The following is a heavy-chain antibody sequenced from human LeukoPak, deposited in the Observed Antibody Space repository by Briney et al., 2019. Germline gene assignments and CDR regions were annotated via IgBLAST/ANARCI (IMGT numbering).Heavy chain of an antibody. CDR3: ARRLFGVWFGEPIRGGDDAFDI. D-gene: IGHD3-10*01. V-gene: IGHV4-39*01. CDR2: IYYSGST. Sequence: SETLSLTCTVSGASISTRSNYWGWIRQPPGKGLEWIGSIYYSGSTYYNPSLKSRVTISIDTSKNQFSLKLSSVTAADTAVYYCARRLFGVWFGEPIRGGDDAFDIWGQRTMVTVSS. CDR1: GASISTRSNY. J-gene: IGHJ3*02.